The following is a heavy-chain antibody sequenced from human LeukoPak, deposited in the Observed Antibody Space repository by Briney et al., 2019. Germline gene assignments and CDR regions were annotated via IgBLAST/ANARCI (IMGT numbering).Heavy chain of an antibody. J-gene: IGHJ4*02. CDR2: IYYSGST. CDR1: GGSISSGDYY. D-gene: IGHD3-10*01. CDR3: ARRKWFGESDFDY. V-gene: IGHV4-30-4*08. Sequence: SETLSLTCTVPGGSISSGDYYWSWIRQPPGKGLEWIGYIYYSGSTYYNPSLKSRVTISVDTSKNQFSLKLSSVTAADTAVYYCARRKWFGESDFDYWGQGTLVTVSS.